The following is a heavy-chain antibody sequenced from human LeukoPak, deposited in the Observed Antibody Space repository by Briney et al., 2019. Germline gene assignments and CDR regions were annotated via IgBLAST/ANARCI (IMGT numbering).Heavy chain of an antibody. Sequence: GGSLRLSCAASGFTFDDYAMHWVRQAPGKGMEWVSGISWNSGSIGYADSVKGRFTISRDNAKNSLYLQMNSLRAEDTALYYCAKDMHTKYDSSGYHAFDIWGQGTMVTVSS. J-gene: IGHJ3*02. CDR3: AKDMHTKYDSSGYHAFDI. CDR1: GFTFDDYA. CDR2: ISWNSGSI. V-gene: IGHV3-9*01. D-gene: IGHD3-22*01.